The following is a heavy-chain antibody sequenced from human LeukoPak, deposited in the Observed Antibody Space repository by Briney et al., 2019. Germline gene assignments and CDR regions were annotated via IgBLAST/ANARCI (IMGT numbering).Heavy chain of an antibody. J-gene: IGHJ4*02. CDR1: GFTFSGSA. V-gene: IGHV3-73*01. Sequence: GGSLRLSCAASGFTFSGSAMHWVRQASGKGLEWVGRIRSKANSYATAYAASVKGRFTISRDDSKNTAYLQMNSLKTEDTAVYYCTGHLYGYEDFDYWGQGTLVTVSS. CDR3: TGHLYGYEDFDY. CDR2: IRSKANSYAT. D-gene: IGHD5-18*01.